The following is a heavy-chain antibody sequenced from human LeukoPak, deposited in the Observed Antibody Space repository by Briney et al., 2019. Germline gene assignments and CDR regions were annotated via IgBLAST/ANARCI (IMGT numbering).Heavy chain of an antibody. D-gene: IGHD3-16*01. CDR2: MNPNSGNT. J-gene: IGHJ4*02. CDR1: GFTFGTSA. V-gene: IGHV1-8*02. Sequence: GRSLRLSCAASGFTFGTSAMHWVRQATGQGLEWMGWMNPNSGNTGYAQKFQGRDTMTRNTSISTAYMELSSLRSEDTAVYYCARIGVTSGYWGQGTLVTVSS. CDR3: ARIGVTSGY.